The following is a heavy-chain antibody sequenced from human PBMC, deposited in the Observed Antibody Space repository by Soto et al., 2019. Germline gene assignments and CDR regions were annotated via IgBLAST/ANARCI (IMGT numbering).Heavy chain of an antibody. Sequence: PGGSLRLSCAASGFTFSSYAMHWVRQAPGKGLEWVAVISYDGSNKYYADSVKGRFTISRDNSKNTLYLQMNSLRAEDTAVYYCAREIIAAAELYYGMDVWGQGTKVTVSS. CDR2: ISYDGSNK. J-gene: IGHJ6*02. CDR3: AREIIAAAELYYGMDV. CDR1: GFTFSSYA. V-gene: IGHV3-30-3*01. D-gene: IGHD6-13*01.